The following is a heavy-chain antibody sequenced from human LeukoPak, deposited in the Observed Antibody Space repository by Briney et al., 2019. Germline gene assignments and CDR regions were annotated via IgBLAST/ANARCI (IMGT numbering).Heavy chain of an antibody. Sequence: GGSLRLSCAASGFSFSSYGMHWVRQAPGKGLEWVAFIRSDGSIKYYTESVKGRFTISRDNSKNTLYLQMNSLRAEDTAVYYCAKVKDFWSGYQGIWGYHFDYWGQGTLVTVSS. V-gene: IGHV3-30*02. CDR2: IRSDGSIK. CDR3: AKVKDFWSGYQGIWGYHFDY. CDR1: GFSFSSYG. D-gene: IGHD3-3*01. J-gene: IGHJ4*02.